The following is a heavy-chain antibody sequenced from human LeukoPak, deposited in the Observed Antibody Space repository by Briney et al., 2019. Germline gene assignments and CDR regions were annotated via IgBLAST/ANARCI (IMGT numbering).Heavy chain of an antibody. Sequence: GGSLTRSCAASGFTFSSYWMNWARQAPGNGLEWVASINHNGNVNYYVDSVRGRFTISRDNAKNSLYLQMSNLRAEDTAVYFCARGGGLEVWGQGATVTVSS. CDR2: INHNGNVN. V-gene: IGHV3-7*04. J-gene: IGHJ6*01. CDR1: GFTFSSYW. CDR3: ARGGGLEV.